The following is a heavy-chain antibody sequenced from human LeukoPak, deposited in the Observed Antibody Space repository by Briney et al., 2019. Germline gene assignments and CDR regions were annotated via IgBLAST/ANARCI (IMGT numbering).Heavy chain of an antibody. CDR3: AREMYSGMYNEAFDI. CDR1: GFTVSSNY. V-gene: IGHV3-53*01. J-gene: IGHJ3*02. Sequence: GGSLRLSCTASGFTVSSNYMSWVRQAPGKGLEWVSVIRSDGSTNHADSVKGRFTISRDNSKNTLYLQMNNLRAEDTAMYYCAREMYSGMYNEAFDIWGQGTKVTVSS. D-gene: IGHD1-26*01. CDR2: IRSDGST.